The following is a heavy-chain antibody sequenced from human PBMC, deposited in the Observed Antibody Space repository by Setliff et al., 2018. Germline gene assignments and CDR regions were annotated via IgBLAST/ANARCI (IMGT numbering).Heavy chain of an antibody. D-gene: IGHD1-26*01. Sequence: ASVKISCKASGYTFTSYDINWVRQATGQGLEWMGWMNPNSGNTGYAQKFQGRVTITRNTSISTAYMELSSLRSEDTAVYYCARVKVIVGATPRTYYMDVWGKGTTVTVSS. CDR2: MNPNSGNT. CDR3: ARVKVIVGATPRTYYMDV. V-gene: IGHV1-8*03. J-gene: IGHJ6*03. CDR1: GYTFTSYD.